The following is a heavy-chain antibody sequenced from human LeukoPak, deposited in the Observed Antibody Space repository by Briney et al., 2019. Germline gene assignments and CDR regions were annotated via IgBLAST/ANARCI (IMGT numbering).Heavy chain of an antibody. CDR1: GFTFTSSA. V-gene: IGHV1-58*02. CDR2: IVVGSGNT. J-gene: IGHJ3*02. D-gene: IGHD3-22*01. Sequence: SVKVSCKASGFTFTSSAMQWVRQARGQRLEWIGWIVVGSGNTNYPQKFQERVTITRDMSTSTAYMELSSLRSEDTAVYYCAADASLYDSSGYYYFNAFDIWGQGTMVTVSS. CDR3: AADASLYDSSGYYYFNAFDI.